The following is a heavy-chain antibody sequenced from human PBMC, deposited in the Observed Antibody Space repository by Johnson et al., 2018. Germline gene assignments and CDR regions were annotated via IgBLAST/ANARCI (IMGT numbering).Heavy chain of an antibody. D-gene: IGHD3-16*01. CDR3: TKRGAPPGGGDYYYMDV. CDR2: IAYAGRNK. CDR1: GYTFSSYG. J-gene: IGHJ6*03. V-gene: IGHV3-30*18. Sequence: QVQLVQSGGGVVQPGRSLRLSCAASGYTFSSYGIHWVRQAPGKGLEWVAAIAYAGRNKQYADSVKGRFPISRDNSKSTLYLQMDSLRPEDTAVYHCTKRGAPPGGGDYYYMDVWGRGTTVTVSS.